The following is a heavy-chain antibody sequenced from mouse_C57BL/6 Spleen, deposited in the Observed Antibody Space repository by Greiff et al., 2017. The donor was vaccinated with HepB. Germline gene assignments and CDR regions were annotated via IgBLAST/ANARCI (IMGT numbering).Heavy chain of an antibody. CDR1: GFTFSSYA. CDR2: ISDGGSYT. D-gene: IGHD3-2*02. V-gene: IGHV5-4*01. Sequence: EVQLVESGGGLVKPGGSLKLSCAASGFTFSSYAMSWVRQTPEKRLEWVATISDGGSYTYYPDNVKGRFTISRDNAKNNLYLQMSHLKSEDTAMYYCARDSSGYPFAYWGQGTLVTVSA. CDR3: ARDSSGYPFAY. J-gene: IGHJ3*01.